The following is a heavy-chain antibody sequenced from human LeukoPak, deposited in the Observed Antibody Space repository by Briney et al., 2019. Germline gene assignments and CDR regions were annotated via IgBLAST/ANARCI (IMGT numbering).Heavy chain of an antibody. CDR2: IRYDGSNK. D-gene: IGHD3-3*01. V-gene: IGHV3-30*02. Sequence: GGSLRLSCAASGFTFSSYGMHWVRQAPGKGLEWVAFIRYDGSNKYYADSVKGRFTISRDNSKNTLYLQMNSLRAEDTAVYYCARVSDTIFGGYYYMDVWGKGTTVTVSS. J-gene: IGHJ6*03. CDR1: GFTFSSYG. CDR3: ARVSDTIFGGYYYMDV.